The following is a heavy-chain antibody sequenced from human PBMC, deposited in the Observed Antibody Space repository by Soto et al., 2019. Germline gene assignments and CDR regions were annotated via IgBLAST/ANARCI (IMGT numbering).Heavy chain of an antibody. J-gene: IGHJ4*02. CDR1: SGSISNSNYY. CDR2: LYYSGST. V-gene: IGHV4-39*01. Sequence: PSETLSLTCTVSSGSISNSNYYWAWIRQPPGKGLEWIGNLYYSGSTYYNPSLKSRVTISVDTSKNQFSLKLSSVTAADTALYYCARFRRDGLYYFDYWGQKTLVTVSS. CDR3: ARFRRDGLYYFDY. D-gene: IGHD2-21*02.